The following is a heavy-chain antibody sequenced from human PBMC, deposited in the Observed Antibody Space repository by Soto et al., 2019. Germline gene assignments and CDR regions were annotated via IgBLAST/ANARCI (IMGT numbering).Heavy chain of an antibody. Sequence: EVQLVESGGGLVQPGGSLRLSCVVSGFIFSDHYMEWVRQAPGKGLEWVGRSRNKVNSYTTEYAASVRGRFTISRDDSKNSLYLQMNSLKTEDTAVYYCIRTRTGVPFDHWGQGTLVTVSS. D-gene: IGHD1-7*01. J-gene: IGHJ4*02. CDR1: GFIFSDHY. V-gene: IGHV3-72*01. CDR3: IRTRTGVPFDH. CDR2: SRNKVNSYTT.